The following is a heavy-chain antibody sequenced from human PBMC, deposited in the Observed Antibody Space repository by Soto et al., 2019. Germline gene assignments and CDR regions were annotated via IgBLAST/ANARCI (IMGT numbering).Heavy chain of an antibody. D-gene: IGHD2-8*01. Sequence: PSETLSLTCAVSGVSISSGGYSWSWIRQPPGKGLEWIGYIYHSGSTYYNPSLKSRVTVSVDRSKNQFSLKLSSVTAADTAVYYCARWWMYAPRFDPWGQRTLVNGS. CDR3: ARWWMYAPRFDP. CDR2: IYHSGST. CDR1: GVSISSGGYS. J-gene: IGHJ5*02. V-gene: IGHV4-30-2*01.